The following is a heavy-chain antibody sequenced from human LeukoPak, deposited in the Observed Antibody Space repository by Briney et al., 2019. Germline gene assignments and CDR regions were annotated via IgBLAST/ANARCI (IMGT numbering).Heavy chain of an antibody. CDR2: IYKTGST. Sequence: SQTLSLTCNVSGGSISSGSYYWSWIRQHPGKGLEWIGYIYKTGSTYYNPSLKSRVTISVDTSENQFSLKVNSVTAADTAVYYCARGTAVTDSWGPGILVTVSS. J-gene: IGHJ4*02. D-gene: IGHD6-19*01. CDR1: GGSISSGSYY. V-gene: IGHV4-31*03. CDR3: ARGTAVTDS.